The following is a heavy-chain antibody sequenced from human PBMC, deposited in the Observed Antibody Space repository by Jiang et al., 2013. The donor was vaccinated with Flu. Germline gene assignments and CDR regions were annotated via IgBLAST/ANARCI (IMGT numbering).Heavy chain of an antibody. Sequence: YYRSKWYNDYAVSVKSRITINPDTSKNQFSLQLNSVTPEDTAVYFCARGSSRALDYWGQGTLVTVSS. D-gene: IGHD2-15*01. V-gene: IGHV6-1*01. CDR3: ARGSSRALDY. J-gene: IGHJ4*02. CDR2: YYRSKWYN.